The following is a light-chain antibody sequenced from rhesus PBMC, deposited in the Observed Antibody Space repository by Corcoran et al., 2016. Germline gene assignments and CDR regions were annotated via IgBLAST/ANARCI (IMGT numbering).Light chain of an antibody. J-gene: IGKJ4*01. CDR3: QQCSSDPLT. CDR2: DAS. CDR1: SGISNY. Sequence: DIQMTQSPSSSSASVGVRVTITCRASSGISNYLSWYQQKPGKAPKLLIYDASTLQSGVPSRFSGSGSRKNFTLTISSLQPKSFSTNYCQQCSSDPLTFGGGANVEIK. V-gene: IGKV1-43*02.